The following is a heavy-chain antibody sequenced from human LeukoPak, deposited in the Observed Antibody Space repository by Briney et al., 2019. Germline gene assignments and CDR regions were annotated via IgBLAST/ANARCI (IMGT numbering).Heavy chain of an antibody. CDR2: IYHSGST. J-gene: IGHJ6*03. D-gene: IGHD3-3*01. Sequence: SETLSLTCTVSGYSIGSGYYWVWIRQPPGKGLEWIGSIYHSGSTYYNPSLKSRVTISVDTSKNQFSLRLSSVTAADTAVYYCARAQEWFYYYMDVWGKGTTVTVSS. CDR3: ARAQEWFYYYMDV. V-gene: IGHV4-38-2*02. CDR1: GYSIGSGYY.